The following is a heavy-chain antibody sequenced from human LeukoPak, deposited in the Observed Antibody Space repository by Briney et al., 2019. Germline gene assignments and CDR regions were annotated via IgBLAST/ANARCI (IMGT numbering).Heavy chain of an antibody. V-gene: IGHV3-7*01. CDR3: ARFHSDYFDY. CDR1: GFTFSNYR. Sequence: GGSLRLSRAASGFTFSNYRMSWVRQAPGKGLEWVANIKEDGSEKDYMDFVKGRFTISRDNAKNSLYLQMNSLRAEDAAVYYCARFHSDYFDYWGQGTLVTVSS. J-gene: IGHJ4*02. CDR2: IKEDGSEK. D-gene: IGHD4-11*01.